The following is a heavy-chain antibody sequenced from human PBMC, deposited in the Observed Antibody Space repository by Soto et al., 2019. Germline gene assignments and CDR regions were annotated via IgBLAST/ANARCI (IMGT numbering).Heavy chain of an antibody. D-gene: IGHD6-13*01. J-gene: IGHJ6*02. CDR1: GFTFSYHA. V-gene: IGHV3-30-3*01. Sequence: QVQLVESGGGVVQPGRSLRLSCAASGFTFSYHALNWVRQAPGKGLEWVAVIAYDGDNKYIAEAVKGRLTISRDNPKNTVSLQVNSLRTEDTAMYFCARGTATAACSVMDVWGQGTTVTVSS. CDR3: ARGTATAACSVMDV. CDR2: IAYDGDNK.